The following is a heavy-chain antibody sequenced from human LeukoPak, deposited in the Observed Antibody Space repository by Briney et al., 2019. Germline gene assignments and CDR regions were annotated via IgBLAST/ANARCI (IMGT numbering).Heavy chain of an antibody. CDR2: IYHSGST. J-gene: IGHJ5*02. Sequence: PSETLSLTCTVSGYSISSGYYWGWIRQPPGKGLEWIGSIYHSGSTYYNPSLKSRVTISVDTSKNQFSLKLSSVTPADTAVYYCARLPKWPYNWFDPWGQGTLVTVSS. D-gene: IGHD2-8*01. V-gene: IGHV4-38-2*02. CDR3: ARLPKWPYNWFDP. CDR1: GYSISSGYY.